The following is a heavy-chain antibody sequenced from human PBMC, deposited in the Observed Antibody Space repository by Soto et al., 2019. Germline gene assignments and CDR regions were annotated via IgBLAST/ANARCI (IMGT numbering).Heavy chain of an antibody. D-gene: IGHD6-13*01. CDR1: GGSFSGYY. Sequence: ETLSLTCAVYGGSFSGYYWSWIRQPPGKGLEWIGEINHSGSTNYNPSLKSRVTISVDTSKNQFSLNLSSVTAADTAVYYCAGGRGRQQLVMSYYYGMDVWGQGTTVTVSS. CDR3: AGGRGRQQLVMSYYYGMDV. J-gene: IGHJ6*02. CDR2: INHSGST. V-gene: IGHV4-34*01.